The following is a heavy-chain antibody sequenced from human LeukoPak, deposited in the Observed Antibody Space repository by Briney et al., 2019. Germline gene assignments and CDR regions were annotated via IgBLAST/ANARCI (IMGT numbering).Heavy chain of an antibody. CDR2: IYSGGST. J-gene: IGHJ2*01. CDR1: GFTFSSNY. CDR3: ARDRKPTDRYFDL. V-gene: IGHV3-53*01. Sequence: GGSLRLSCAASGFTFSSNYMSWVRQAPGKGLEWVSVIYSGGSTYYADSVKGRFTISRDNSKNTLYLQMNSLRAEDTAVYYCARDRKPTDRYFDLWGRGTLVTVSS.